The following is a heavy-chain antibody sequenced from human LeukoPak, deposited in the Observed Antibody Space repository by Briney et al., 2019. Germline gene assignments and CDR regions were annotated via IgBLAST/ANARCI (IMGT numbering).Heavy chain of an antibody. J-gene: IGHJ5*02. CDR2: ISGSGGGT. Sequence: SGGSLRLSCAASGFTFSNYDMRWVRQAPGKGLEWVSAISGSGGGTFYADSVKGRFTISRDNSKNTLYLQMNSLRAEDTAMYYCVKEEWEPWGQGTLVTVSS. V-gene: IGHV3-23*01. CDR1: GFTFSNYD. D-gene: IGHD1-26*01. CDR3: VKEEWEP.